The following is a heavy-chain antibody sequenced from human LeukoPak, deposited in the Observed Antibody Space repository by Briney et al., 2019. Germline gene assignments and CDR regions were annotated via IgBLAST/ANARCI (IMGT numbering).Heavy chain of an antibody. D-gene: IGHD6-13*01. CDR2: ISSSGTTM. CDR1: GFTFSSYE. J-gene: IGHJ4*02. CDR3: AKNGYRSSWYLDS. V-gene: IGHV3-48*03. Sequence: PGGSLRLSCAASGFTFSSYEMNWDRQAPGMGLEWVSYISSSGTTMFYADSVKGRFTISRDNAKKSLYLQMNSLRAEDTAVYYCAKNGYRSSWYLDSWGQGTLVTVSS.